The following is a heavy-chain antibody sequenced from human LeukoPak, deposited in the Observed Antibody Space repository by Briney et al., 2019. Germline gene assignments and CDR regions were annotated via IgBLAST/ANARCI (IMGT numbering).Heavy chain of an antibody. Sequence: SETLSLTCTVSSGSISTSNYYWGWVRQPPGKALEWIGNIFYSGSTYYSPSLKSRVTISLDTSRNQFSLKLNSVTAADTGVYYCARLPLGAFVEVLNFDSWGQGILVIVSS. CDR2: IFYSGST. CDR3: ARLPLGAFVEVLNFDS. D-gene: IGHD3-16*01. V-gene: IGHV4-39*01. CDR1: SGSISTSNYY. J-gene: IGHJ4*02.